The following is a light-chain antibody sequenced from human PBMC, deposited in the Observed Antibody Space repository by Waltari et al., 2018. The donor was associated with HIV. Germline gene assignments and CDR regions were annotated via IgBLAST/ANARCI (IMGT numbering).Light chain of an antibody. CDR3: AAWDDSLNGHVL. J-gene: IGLJ2*01. V-gene: IGLV1-44*01. Sequence: QSVLTQPPSASGTPGQRVTFSCPGSSSNTGSNPAYWYQKLPGTAPSLLIYNNNQRPSGVPDRFSGSKSGTAASLAISGLQSEDEADDYCAAWDDSLNGHVLFGGGTKLTVL. CDR1: SSNTGSNP. CDR2: NNN.